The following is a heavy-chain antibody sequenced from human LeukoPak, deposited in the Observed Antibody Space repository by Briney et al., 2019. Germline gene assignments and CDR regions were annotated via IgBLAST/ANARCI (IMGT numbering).Heavy chain of an antibody. Sequence: WGSLSLTCSASGFTFSSYAMGWVRQAPGKGLEWVSAIGASGGSTYYAVSVRGRFTISRDNSMHTLYLQMNSLRAEDSAVYYCAKYALRSSHLIYCGQGTLVTVSS. CDR2: IGASGGST. J-gene: IGHJ4*02. CDR3: AKYALRSSHLIY. V-gene: IGHV3-23*01. CDR1: GFTFSSYA. D-gene: IGHD2-2*01.